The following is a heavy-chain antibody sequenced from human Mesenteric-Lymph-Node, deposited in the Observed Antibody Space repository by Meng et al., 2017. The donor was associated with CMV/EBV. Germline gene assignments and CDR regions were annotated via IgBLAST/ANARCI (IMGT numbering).Heavy chain of an antibody. Sequence: SCKASGDTSSSSIINWVRQAPGQGLEWMGRVIPVYGRTNYAQKFQGRVSITADKSTTTAYMEVSSLRSEDTAVYYCARDGYSPFDYWGQGTLVTVSS. J-gene: IGHJ4*02. CDR1: GDTSSSSI. CDR2: VIPVYGRT. D-gene: IGHD1-26*01. CDR3: ARDGYSPFDY. V-gene: IGHV1-69*08.